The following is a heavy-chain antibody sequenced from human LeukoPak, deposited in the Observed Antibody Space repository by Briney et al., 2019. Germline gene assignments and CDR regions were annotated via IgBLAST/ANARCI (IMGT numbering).Heavy chain of an antibody. D-gene: IGHD6-13*01. CDR1: GGSISSSSYY. Sequence: SVTLSLTCTVSGGSISSSSYYWSWIRQPPGKGLEWIGEINHSGSTNYNPSLKSRVTISVDTSKNQFSLKLSSVTAADTAVYFCARLGRAAAGIRVLVPNWGQGTLVTVSS. V-gene: IGHV4-39*07. J-gene: IGHJ4*02. CDR3: ARLGRAAAGIRVLVPN. CDR2: INHSGST.